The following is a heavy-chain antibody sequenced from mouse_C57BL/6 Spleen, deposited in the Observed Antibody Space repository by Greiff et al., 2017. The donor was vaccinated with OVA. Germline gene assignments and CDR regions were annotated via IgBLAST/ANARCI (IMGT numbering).Heavy chain of an antibody. CDR1: GYTFTDYE. CDR3: TRSSWDY. Sequence: PVQQSGAELVRPGASVTLSCQASGYTFTDYEMHWVQQTPVHGLEWIGAIDPETGGTAYNQKFKGKAILTAVKSSSAAYLELRSLTTGDSAVFYLTRSSWDYWGQGTTLTVSS. V-gene: IGHV1-15*01. CDR2: IDPETGGT. D-gene: IGHD1-1*01. J-gene: IGHJ2*01.